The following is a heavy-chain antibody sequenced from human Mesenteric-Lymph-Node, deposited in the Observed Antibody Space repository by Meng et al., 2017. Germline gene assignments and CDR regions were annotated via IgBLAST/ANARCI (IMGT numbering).Heavy chain of an antibody. V-gene: IGHV3-48*03. CDR3: ARDGTTGTTFDEDNWFDP. J-gene: IGHJ5*02. CDR2: ISSSGSTI. CDR1: GFTFSSYE. D-gene: IGHD1-1*01. Sequence: GESLKISCAASGFTFSSYEMNWVRQAPGKGLEWVSYISSSGSTIYYADSVKGRFTISRDNAKNSLYLQMNSLRAEDTAVYYCARDGTTGTTFDEDNWFDPWGQGTLVTVSS.